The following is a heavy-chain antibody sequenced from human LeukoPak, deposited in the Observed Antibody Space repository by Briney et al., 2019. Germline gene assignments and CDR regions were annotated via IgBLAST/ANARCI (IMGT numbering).Heavy chain of an antibody. J-gene: IGHJ5*02. CDR1: GFAFSSYA. CDR2: ISGSGGST. CDR3: AAPGGSSSSPWFDP. D-gene: IGHD6-6*01. Sequence: GGSLRLSCAASGFAFSSYAMSWVRQAPGKGLEWVSAISGSGGSTYYADSVKGRFTISRDNSKNTLYLQMNSLRAEDTAVYYCAAPGGSSSSPWFDPWGQGTLVTVSS. V-gene: IGHV3-23*01.